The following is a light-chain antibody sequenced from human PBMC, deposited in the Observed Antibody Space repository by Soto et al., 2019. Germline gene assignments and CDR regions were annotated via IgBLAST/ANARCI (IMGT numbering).Light chain of an antibody. CDR2: DAS. V-gene: IGKV1-5*01. CDR3: QYLNSFPLT. Sequence: DIQMTQSPSTLSASVGDRVIISCRASQDISNFLAWYQHKPGKAPKLLIYDASTLQTGVPSRFRGSGFGTEFTLTISGLQPDDFATYYCQYLNSFPLTFGGGTKVELK. CDR1: QDISNF. J-gene: IGKJ4*01.